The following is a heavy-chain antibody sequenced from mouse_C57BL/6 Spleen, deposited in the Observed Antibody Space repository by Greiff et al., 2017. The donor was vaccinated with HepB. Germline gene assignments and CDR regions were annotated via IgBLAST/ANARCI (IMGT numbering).Heavy chain of an antibody. J-gene: IGHJ4*01. CDR3: ARDMREDAMDY. CDR1: GFTFSSYA. Sequence: EVKVEESGGGLVKPGGSLKLSCAASGFTFSSYAMSWVRQTPEKRLEWVATISDGGSYTYYPDNVKGRFTISRDNAKNNLYLQMSHLKSEDTAMYYCARDMREDAMDYWGQGTSVTVSS. D-gene: IGHD2-3*01. V-gene: IGHV5-4*01. CDR2: ISDGGSYT.